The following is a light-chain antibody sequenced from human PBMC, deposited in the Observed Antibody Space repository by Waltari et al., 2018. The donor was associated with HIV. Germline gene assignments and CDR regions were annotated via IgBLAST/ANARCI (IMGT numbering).Light chain of an antibody. J-gene: IGLJ3*02. Sequence: SYVLTQPPSLSVAPGKTASFPCGGNNIASYSVHWYQQKPGQAPVLVIYDDSDRRSGIPERVAGSNAVNAATLTISEVEAVDEADYYVQVWDGSVDQWVVGGGTKLTVL. V-gene: IGLV3-21*04. CDR1: NIASYS. CDR2: DDS. CDR3: QVWDGSVDQWV.